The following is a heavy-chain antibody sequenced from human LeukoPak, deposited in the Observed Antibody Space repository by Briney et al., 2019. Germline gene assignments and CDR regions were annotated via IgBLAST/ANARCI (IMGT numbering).Heavy chain of an antibody. J-gene: IGHJ4*02. CDR2: ISGSGGST. Sequence: GGSLRLSCAASGFTFSSYAMSCVRQVPGKGLEWVSAISGSGGSTYYADSVKGRFTISRDNSKNTLYLQMNSLRAEDTAVYYCAKLVDFGFDYWGQGTLVTVSS. CDR3: AKLVDFGFDY. D-gene: IGHD4-17*01. V-gene: IGHV3-23*01. CDR1: GFTFSSYA.